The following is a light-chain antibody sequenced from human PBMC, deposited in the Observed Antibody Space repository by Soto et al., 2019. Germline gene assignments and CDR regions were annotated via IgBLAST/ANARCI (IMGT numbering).Light chain of an antibody. CDR2: DVR. Sequence: QSALAQPAPLSGPAAQSTTISITLTRSDVGGYNFVSWYQQHPGKAPKLMIYDVRNRPSGVSNRFSGSKSVNTASLTISGLQAEDEADYYCSSYTSISTYVFGTGTKVTVL. J-gene: IGLJ1*01. CDR1: RSDVGGYNF. CDR3: SSYTSISTYV. V-gene: IGLV2-14*01.